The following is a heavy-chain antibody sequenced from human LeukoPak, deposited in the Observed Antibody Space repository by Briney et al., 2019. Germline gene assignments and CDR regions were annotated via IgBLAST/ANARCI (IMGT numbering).Heavy chain of an antibody. V-gene: IGHV3-30*18. Sequence: PGRSLRLSCAASGFTFSSYGMHWVRQAPGKGLEWVAVISYDGSNKYYADSVKGRFTISRDNSKNTLYLQMNSLRAEDTAVYYCAKDGPLYYYGSGSYPDYWGREPWSPSPQ. J-gene: IGHJ4*02. CDR2: ISYDGSNK. CDR3: AKDGPLYYYGSGSYPDY. CDR1: GFTFSSYG. D-gene: IGHD3-10*01.